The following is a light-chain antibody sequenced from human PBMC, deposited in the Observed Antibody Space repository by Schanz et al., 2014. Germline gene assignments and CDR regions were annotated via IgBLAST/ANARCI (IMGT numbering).Light chain of an antibody. CDR3: QQYVESPGT. V-gene: IGKV3D-15*01. Sequence: EIVMTQSPATLSVSPGERATLSCRASQSVSSNLAWYQQKPGQAPRVLIYGASIRATGIPDRFSGSGSGTDFTLTINRLEAEDFAVYYCQQYVESPGTFGQGTRLEI. CDR2: GAS. CDR1: QSVSSN. J-gene: IGKJ1*01.